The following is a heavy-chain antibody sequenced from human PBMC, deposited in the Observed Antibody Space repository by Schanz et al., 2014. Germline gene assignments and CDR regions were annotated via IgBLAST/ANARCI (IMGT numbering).Heavy chain of an antibody. D-gene: IGHD6-19*01. J-gene: IGHJ4*02. Sequence: DVPLVDSGGGLVQPGGSLRLSCAASGFTVSNSYIHWVRQAPGRGLEWVSGITRQGTTYYADFVKGRFSISRDLSSNTLYRQMNDLRADDSAIYYCAKDHPSSGWPAFDDWGQGTQVTVSS. CDR1: GFTVSNSY. CDR2: ITRQGTT. V-gene: IGHV3-53*01. CDR3: AKDHPSSGWPAFDD.